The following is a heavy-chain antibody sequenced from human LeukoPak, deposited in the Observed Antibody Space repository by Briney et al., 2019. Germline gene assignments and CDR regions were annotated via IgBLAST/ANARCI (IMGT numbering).Heavy chain of an antibody. CDR1: GCTFSSYA. D-gene: IGHD5-12*01. V-gene: IGHV3-23*01. CDR3: AKEPRVATIEIFDY. Sequence: GGSLRLSCAASGCTFSSYAMSWVRQAPGKGLEWVSSISGGGAVTYYADSVKGRFTISRDNSKNTVYLQMNSLRAEDTAVYYCAKEPRVATIEIFDYWGQGTLVTVSS. CDR2: ISGGGAVT. J-gene: IGHJ4*02.